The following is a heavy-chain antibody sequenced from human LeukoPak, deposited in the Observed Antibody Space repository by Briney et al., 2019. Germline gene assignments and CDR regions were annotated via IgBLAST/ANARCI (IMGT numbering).Heavy chain of an antibody. D-gene: IGHD1-26*01. Sequence: GGSLRLSCAASGFTFSNYALSWVRQAPGKGLEWVSEIYSDGSTYYAASVKGRFSISRDSSKNTVYLQMNSLRAEDTAVYYCARELREHGVFDIWGQGTMVTVSS. CDR3: ARELREHGVFDI. CDR2: IYSDGST. CDR1: GFTFSNYA. V-gene: IGHV3-53*01. J-gene: IGHJ3*02.